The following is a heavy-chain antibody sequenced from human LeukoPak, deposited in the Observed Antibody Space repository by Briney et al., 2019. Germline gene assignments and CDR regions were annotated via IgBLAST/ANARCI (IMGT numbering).Heavy chain of an antibody. CDR3: ARAYSHPRSPKFFDY. Sequence: LPGASLSLSCSAAGFTFNTYNTTWIRQAPGKGLEWATCFSRGGDIFYSASSVKSRFNISRDNAKNSLFLQMNSLKDEDTAVYFCARAYSHPRSPKFFDYWGQGALVTVSS. CDR1: GFTFNTYN. D-gene: IGHD2-21*01. V-gene: IGHV3-48*02. J-gene: IGHJ4*02. CDR2: FSRGGDIF.